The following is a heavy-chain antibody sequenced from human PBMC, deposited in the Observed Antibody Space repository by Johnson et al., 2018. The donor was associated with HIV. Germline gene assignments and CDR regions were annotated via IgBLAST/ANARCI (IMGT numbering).Heavy chain of an antibody. V-gene: IGHV3-13*01. CDR3: ASPGTVVTGLAFDI. CDR1: GFTFSDYY. Sequence: VQLVESGGGLVKPGGSLRLSCAASGFTFSDYYMSWVRQATGKGLESVSPIGPAADTYYPGSVKGRFTVSRENAKNSLYLQMNSLRTEDTAMYYCASPGTVVTGLAFDIWGQGTMVTVSS. J-gene: IGHJ3*02. D-gene: IGHD4-23*01. CDR2: IGPAADT.